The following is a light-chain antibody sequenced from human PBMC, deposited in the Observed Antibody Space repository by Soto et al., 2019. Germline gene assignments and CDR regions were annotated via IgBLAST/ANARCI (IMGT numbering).Light chain of an antibody. CDR1: SSNIGSNF. Sequence: QSVLTQPPSVSAAPGQTVTISCSGSSSNIGSNFVSWYQQLPGTAPIVLIYLGDQRASGVSDRFSGSKSGTSASLAINGLRSDDEADYYCAAWDDNLNAYVFGSGTKLTVL. CDR2: LGD. J-gene: IGLJ1*01. CDR3: AAWDDNLNAYV. V-gene: IGLV1-47*02.